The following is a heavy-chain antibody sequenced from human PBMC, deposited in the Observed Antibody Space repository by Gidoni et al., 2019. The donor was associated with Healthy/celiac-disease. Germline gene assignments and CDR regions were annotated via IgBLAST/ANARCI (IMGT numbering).Heavy chain of an antibody. CDR1: GFTFSSYA. CDR2: ISGSGGST. V-gene: IGHV3-23*01. D-gene: IGHD3-10*01. Sequence: EVQLLESGGGLVQPGGSLRLSCAASGFTFSSYAMSWVRQAPGKGLEWVSAISGSGGSTYYADSVKGRFTISRDNSKNTLYLQMNSLRAEDTAVYYCAKDLGVGPYYYYGMDVWGQGTTVTVSS. J-gene: IGHJ6*02. CDR3: AKDLGVGPYYYYGMDV.